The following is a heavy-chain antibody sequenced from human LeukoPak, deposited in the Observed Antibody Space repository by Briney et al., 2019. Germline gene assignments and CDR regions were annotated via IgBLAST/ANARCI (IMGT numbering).Heavy chain of an antibody. CDR3: GLSGNYYYYYMDV. CDR1: GGTFRTFA. J-gene: IGHJ6*03. D-gene: IGHD6-25*01. Sequence: ASVKVSCKASGGTFRTFAISWVRQAPGQGLEWMGGIIPIFGIPDSAQKFQGRLTITADESTTTAYMELSSLRSDDTAIYYCGLSGNYYYYYMDVWGKGTTVTISS. V-gene: IGHV1-69*13. CDR2: IIPIFGIP.